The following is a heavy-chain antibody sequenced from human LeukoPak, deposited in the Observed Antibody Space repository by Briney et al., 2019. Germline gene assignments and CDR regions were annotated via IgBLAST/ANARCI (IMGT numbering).Heavy chain of an antibody. CDR2: IVVGSGNT. D-gene: IGHD4-17*01. CDR3: AASSYGDYYYYYGMDV. V-gene: IGHV1-58*01. Sequence: SVKVSCKASGFTFTISAVQWVRQARGQRLEWIGWIVVGSGNTNYAQKFQERVTITRDMSTSTAYMELSSLRSEDTAVYYCAASSYGDYYYYYGMDVWGQGTTVTVSS. J-gene: IGHJ6*02. CDR1: GFTFTISA.